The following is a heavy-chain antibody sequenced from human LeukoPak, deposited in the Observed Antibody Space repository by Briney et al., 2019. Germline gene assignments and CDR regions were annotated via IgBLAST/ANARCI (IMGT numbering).Heavy chain of an antibody. Sequence: GGSLRLSCAASGFTFSSYWMSWVRQAPGKGLEWVANIKQDGSEKYYVDSVKGRFTISRDNAKNSLYLQMNSLRAEDMALYFCAKGSTAVDFYYFDYWGQGTLVTVSS. CDR2: IKQDGSEK. CDR3: AKGSTAVDFYYFDY. J-gene: IGHJ4*02. D-gene: IGHD6-19*01. CDR1: GFTFSSYW. V-gene: IGHV3-7*03.